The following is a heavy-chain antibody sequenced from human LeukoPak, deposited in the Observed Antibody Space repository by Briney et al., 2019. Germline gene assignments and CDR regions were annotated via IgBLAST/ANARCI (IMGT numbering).Heavy chain of an antibody. CDR2: ISSSSSYT. CDR3: ARDRDSSSWYVNGFDP. J-gene: IGHJ5*02. D-gene: IGHD6-13*01. CDR1: GFTFSDYY. Sequence: PGGSLRLSCAASGFTFSDYYMSWIRQAPGKGLEWVSYISSSSSYTNYADSVKGRFTISRDNAKNSLYLQMNSLRAEDTAVYYCARDRDSSSWYVNGFDPWGQGTLVTVSS. V-gene: IGHV3-11*06.